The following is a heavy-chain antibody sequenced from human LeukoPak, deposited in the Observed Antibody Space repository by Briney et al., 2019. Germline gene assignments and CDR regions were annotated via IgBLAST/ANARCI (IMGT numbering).Heavy chain of an antibody. CDR2: IKSKTEGGTT. J-gene: IGHJ4*02. Sequence: GGSLRLSCATSGFTFSNAWMSWVRQAPGKGLEWVGRIKSKTEGGTTDYAAPVKGRFTISRDNSKNTLNLQMNSLRAEDTAVYYCAKLVVVIGTIDYFDYWGQGTLVTVSS. CDR3: AKLVVVIGTIDYFDY. V-gene: IGHV3-15*01. CDR1: GFTFSNAW. D-gene: IGHD2-15*01.